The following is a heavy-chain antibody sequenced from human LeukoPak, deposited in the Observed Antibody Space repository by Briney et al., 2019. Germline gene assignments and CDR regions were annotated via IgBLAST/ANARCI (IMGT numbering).Heavy chain of an antibody. CDR3: ARRYGDYVYAFDI. CDR1: GFTFSGSA. Sequence: PGGSLRLSCAASGFTFSGSAMHWVRQASGKGLEWVGRIRSKANSYATAYAASVEGRFTISRDDSKNTAYLQMNSLKTEDTAVYYCARRYGDYVYAFDIWGQGTMVTVSS. CDR2: IRSKANSYAT. J-gene: IGHJ3*02. V-gene: IGHV3-73*01. D-gene: IGHD4-17*01.